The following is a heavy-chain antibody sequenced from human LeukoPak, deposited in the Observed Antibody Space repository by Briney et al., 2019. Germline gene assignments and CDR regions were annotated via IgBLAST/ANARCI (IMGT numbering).Heavy chain of an antibody. Sequence: ASVKVSCKASGYTFTGYYMHWVRQAPGQGLEWMGWINPNSGGTNYAQKFQGRVTMTRDTSISTAYMELSRLRSDDTAVYYCARGFYDSSGYYPYHTLDYWGQGTLVTVSS. J-gene: IGHJ4*02. D-gene: IGHD3-22*01. V-gene: IGHV1-2*02. CDR2: INPNSGGT. CDR3: ARGFYDSSGYYPYHTLDY. CDR1: GYTFTGYY.